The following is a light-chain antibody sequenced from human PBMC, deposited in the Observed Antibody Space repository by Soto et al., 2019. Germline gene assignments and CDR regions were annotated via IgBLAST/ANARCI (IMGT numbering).Light chain of an antibody. CDR3: QQYNNWLT. J-gene: IGKJ4*01. CDR1: QSVSSN. Sequence: EIVMTQSPATLSVSPGERATLSCRASQSVSSNLAWYQQKPGQAPRLLIYGASTRATGIPARFSGSGSGTEFTLTISSLQSEDFAVYYCQQYNNWLTFCGGTKVDIK. V-gene: IGKV3-15*01. CDR2: GAS.